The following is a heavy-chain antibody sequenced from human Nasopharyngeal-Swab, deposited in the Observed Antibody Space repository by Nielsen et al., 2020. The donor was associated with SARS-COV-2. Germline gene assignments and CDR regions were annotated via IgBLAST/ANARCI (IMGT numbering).Heavy chain of an antibody. Sequence: GGSLRPSCVISGFNLRGNGMSWVRRAPGKGLEWVARVNEDGTTITYADSVKGRFTISRDYAKNTLFLRMRSLRDDDTAVYYCTRDLSGPVDLWGLGILVTVSS. CDR2: VNEDGTTI. V-gene: IGHV3-74*03. CDR1: GFNLRGNG. J-gene: IGHJ4*01. CDR3: TRDLSGPVDL. D-gene: IGHD1-26*01.